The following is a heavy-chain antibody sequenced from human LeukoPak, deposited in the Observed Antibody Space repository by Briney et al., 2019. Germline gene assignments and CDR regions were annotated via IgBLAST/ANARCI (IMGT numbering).Heavy chain of an antibody. J-gene: IGHJ4*02. CDR1: GGTFSSYA. CDR3: ARDATLLWFGETLGGNFDY. Sequence: SVKVSCKASGGTFSSYAISWVRQAPGQGLEWMGRIIPILGIANYAQKFQGRVTITADKSTSTAYMELSSLRSEDTAVYYCARDATLLWFGETLGGNFDYWGQGTLVTVSS. D-gene: IGHD3-10*01. V-gene: IGHV1-69*04. CDR2: IIPILGIA.